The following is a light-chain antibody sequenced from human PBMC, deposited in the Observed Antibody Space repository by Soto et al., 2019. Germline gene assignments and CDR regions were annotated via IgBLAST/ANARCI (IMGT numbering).Light chain of an antibody. J-gene: IGLJ1*01. CDR3: SSYTSSSTLLNV. V-gene: IGLV2-14*01. Sequence: QSVLTQRASVSGSPGQSITISCTGTSSDVGGYNYVSWYQQHPGKAPKLMIYDVSNRPSGVSNRFSGSKSGNTASLTISGLQAEDEADYYCSSYTSSSTLLNVFGTGTKVTVL. CDR1: SSDVGGYNY. CDR2: DVS.